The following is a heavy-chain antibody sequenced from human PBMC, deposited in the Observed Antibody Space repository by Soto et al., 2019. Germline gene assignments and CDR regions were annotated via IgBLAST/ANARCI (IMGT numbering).Heavy chain of an antibody. CDR2: ISLYSDGT. Sequence: QVQLVQSGGEVKRPGASVKVSCKTSGYTFSNYGITWVRQAPGQPLEWLGWISLYSDGTNYAQKFQGRVSITTNTSTTTASMELRSLRSDDTAVYYCARVVPGAEAWFGPWGQGALVSVSS. J-gene: IGHJ5*02. CDR3: ARVVPGAEAWFGP. V-gene: IGHV1-18*01. CDR1: GYTFSNYG. D-gene: IGHD2-2*01.